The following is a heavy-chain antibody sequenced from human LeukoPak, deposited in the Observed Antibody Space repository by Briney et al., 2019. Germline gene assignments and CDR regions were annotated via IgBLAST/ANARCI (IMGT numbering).Heavy chain of an antibody. CDR2: ISGSGGST. CDR3: AKAFSGYYYYYMDV. Sequence: GGSLRLSCTASGFTFSSYAMSWVRQAPGKGLKWVSAISGSGGSTYYADSVKGRFTISRDSSKNTLYLQMNSLRAEDTAVYYCAKAFSGYYYYYMDVWGKGTTVTVSS. J-gene: IGHJ6*03. V-gene: IGHV3-23*01. CDR1: GFTFSSYA.